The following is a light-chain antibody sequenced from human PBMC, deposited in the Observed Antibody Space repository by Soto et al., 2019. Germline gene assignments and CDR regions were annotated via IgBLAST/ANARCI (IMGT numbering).Light chain of an antibody. J-gene: IGKJ1*01. Sequence: DIQMPQSPSTLSASVGESVTITGRASQSISSWLAWYQQKPGKATKLLIYDASSLESGVPSRFSGSGSGTEFTLTISSLQPDDFATYYCEQYNSYPWTVGQGTKVDIK. CDR1: QSISSW. V-gene: IGKV1-5*01. CDR2: DAS. CDR3: EQYNSYPWT.